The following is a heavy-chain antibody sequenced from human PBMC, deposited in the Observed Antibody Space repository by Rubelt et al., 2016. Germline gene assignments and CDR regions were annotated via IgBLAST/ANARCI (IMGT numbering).Heavy chain of an antibody. J-gene: IGHJ4*02. CDR2: GST. CDR3: ARGRSGSTWSYFDR. Sequence: GSTSSNPSVKSRLTISLDTSKNQFSLNLSSVTAADTAIYYCARGRSGSTWSYFDRWGREPWSPSPQ. D-gene: IGHD6-13*01. V-gene: IGHV4-59*09.